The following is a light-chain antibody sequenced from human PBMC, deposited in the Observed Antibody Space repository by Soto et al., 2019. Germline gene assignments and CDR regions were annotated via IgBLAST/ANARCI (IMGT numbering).Light chain of an antibody. V-gene: IGKV3-20*01. CDR1: QSVSSSY. CDR3: QQYNNWPPWT. Sequence: EIGLTQSPGTLSLSPXERATLSCRASQSVSSSYLAWYQQKPGQAPRLLIYGASSRATGIPDRFSGSGSGTEFTLTISSLQSEDFAVYYCQQYNNWPPWTFGQGTKVDIK. J-gene: IGKJ1*01. CDR2: GAS.